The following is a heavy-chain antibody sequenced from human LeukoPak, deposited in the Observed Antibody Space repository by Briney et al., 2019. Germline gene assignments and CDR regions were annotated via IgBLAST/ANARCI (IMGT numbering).Heavy chain of an antibody. CDR2: ISGSGGER. V-gene: IGHV3-23*01. D-gene: IGHD3-10*01. Sequence: GGSLRLSCAASGFTFSNYGMSWVRQAPGKGLQWVSGISGSGGERYYTESVKGRFTISRDNSKNTLYLQMNGLRAEDTAVYYCAKDYYALLWFGEFNRKYYFDYWGQGTLVTVSS. CDR1: GFTFSNYG. J-gene: IGHJ4*02. CDR3: AKDYYALLWFGEFNRKYYFDY.